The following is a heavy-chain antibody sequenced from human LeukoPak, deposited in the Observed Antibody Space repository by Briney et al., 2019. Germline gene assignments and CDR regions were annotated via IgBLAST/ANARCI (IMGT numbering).Heavy chain of an antibody. Sequence: PGGSLRLSCAASGFTFSRYAMSWVRQAPGKGLEWVSGISGSGSGGSTYYAGSVKGHFTISRDNSKNTLYLQMNGLRAEDTAVYYCAKTGGGTTDWGQGTMVSVS. V-gene: IGHV3-23*01. CDR2: ISGSGSGGST. CDR1: GFTFSRYA. CDR3: AKTGGGTTD. J-gene: IGHJ3*01. D-gene: IGHD2/OR15-2a*01.